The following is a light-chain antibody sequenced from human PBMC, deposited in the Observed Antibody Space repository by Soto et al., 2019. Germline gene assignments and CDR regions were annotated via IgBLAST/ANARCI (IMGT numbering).Light chain of an antibody. CDR1: SSNIGAGYE. J-gene: IGLJ2*01. Sequence: QSVLTQPPSVSGAPGQRVTISCIGGSSNIGAGYEVHWYQQLPGTVPKLLIYSNNQRPSGVPDRFSGSKSGTSASLAISGLQSEDEADYYCAAWDDSLNGVVFGGGTKLTVL. CDR3: AAWDDSLNGVV. V-gene: IGLV1-40*01. CDR2: SNN.